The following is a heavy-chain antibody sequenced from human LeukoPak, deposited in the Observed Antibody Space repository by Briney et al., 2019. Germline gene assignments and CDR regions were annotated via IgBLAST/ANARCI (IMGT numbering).Heavy chain of an antibody. Sequence: GESLPISCKGSGYSFSTYWVGWVRQMPGKGLESMGIIYPGDSETRYSPSFQARVTISADKSISTAYLQWSSLKASDTAMYYCARHGRTSSGTDYWGQGTLDTVSS. CDR2: IYPGDSET. CDR1: GYSFSTYW. V-gene: IGHV5-51*01. D-gene: IGHD1-1*01. CDR3: ARHGRTSSGTDY. J-gene: IGHJ4*02.